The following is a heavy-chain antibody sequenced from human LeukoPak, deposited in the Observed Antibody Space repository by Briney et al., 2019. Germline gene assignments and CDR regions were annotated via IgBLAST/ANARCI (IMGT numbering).Heavy chain of an antibody. D-gene: IGHD3-10*01. V-gene: IGHV4-34*01. J-gene: IGHJ6*01. Sequence: PSETLSLTCAVYGGSFSGYYWSWIRQPPGKGLEWIGEINHSGSTNYNPSLKSRVTISVDTSKNQFSLKLSSVTAADTAVYYCARERRVRGVMVNYYYYGKEVWGQRTKGHGSS. CDR2: INHSGST. CDR1: GGSFSGYY. CDR3: ARERRVRGVMVNYYYYGKEV.